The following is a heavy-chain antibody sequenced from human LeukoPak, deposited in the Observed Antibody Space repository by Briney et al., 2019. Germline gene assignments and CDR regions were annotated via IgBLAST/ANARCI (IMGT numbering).Heavy chain of an antibody. J-gene: IGHJ4*02. V-gene: IGHV3-21*01. D-gene: IGHD2-2*01. CDR1: GITFSSYN. Sequence: GGSLRLSCAASGITFSSYNMKWVRQAPGKGLEWVSFICSSSTYIYYADSVRGRFTISRDNAKNSLYLQMNSLRAEDTAVYYCARAGGYCSRTSFPPPDYWGQGTLVTVSS. CDR3: ARAGGYCSRTSFPPPDY. CDR2: ICSSSTYI.